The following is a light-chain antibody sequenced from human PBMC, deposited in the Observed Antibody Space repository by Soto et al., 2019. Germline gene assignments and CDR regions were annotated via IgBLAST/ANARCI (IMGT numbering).Light chain of an antibody. J-gene: IGKJ2*01. CDR2: LGS. CDR3: MQALQTPYT. CDR1: QSLLHSNGYNY. V-gene: IGKV2-28*01. Sequence: DIVMTQSPLSLPVTPGEPASISCRSSQSLLHSNGYNYLDWYLQKPGQSPQVLIYLGSNRASGVPDWFSGSGSGTDFTLKISRVEADDVGFYYCMQALQTPYTVGQGTKLEIK.